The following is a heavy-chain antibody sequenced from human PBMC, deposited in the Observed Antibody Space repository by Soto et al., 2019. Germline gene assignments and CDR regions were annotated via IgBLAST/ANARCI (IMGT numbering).Heavy chain of an antibody. J-gene: IGHJ4*02. CDR3: AKDINVDTAMVSLDY. D-gene: IGHD5-18*01. CDR2: ISSSSSTI. V-gene: IGHV3-48*01. CDR1: GFTFSSYS. Sequence: PGGSLRLSCAASGFTFSSYSMNWVRQAPGKGLEWVSYISSSSSTIYYADSVKGRFTISRDNAKNSLYLQMNSLRAEDTALYYCAKDINVDTAMVSLDYWGQGTLVTVSS.